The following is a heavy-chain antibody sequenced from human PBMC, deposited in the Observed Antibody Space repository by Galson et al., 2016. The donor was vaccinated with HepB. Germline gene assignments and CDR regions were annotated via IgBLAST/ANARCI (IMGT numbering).Heavy chain of an antibody. CDR1: GFTFSDYF. Sequence: SLRLSCAASGFTFSDYFMSWIRQAPGKGPEWVSYISSSDGYTNDADSVKGRFTISRDNAKNSVYLQMNSLRDDDTAVYYCARYSYDSSGYYYYFDYWGQGTLVTVSS. CDR3: ARYSYDSSGYYYYFDY. J-gene: IGHJ4*02. D-gene: IGHD3-22*01. V-gene: IGHV3-11*06. CDR2: ISSSDGYT.